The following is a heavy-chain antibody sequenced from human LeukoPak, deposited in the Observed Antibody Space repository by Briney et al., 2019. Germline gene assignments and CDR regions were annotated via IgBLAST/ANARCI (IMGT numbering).Heavy chain of an antibody. V-gene: IGHV4-59*08. J-gene: IGHJ4*02. CDR3: AGDIVATRPFDY. CDR1: GGSISSYY. D-gene: IGHD5-12*01. Sequence: SETLSLTCTVSGGSISSYYWSWIRQPPGEGLEWIGYIYYSGSTNYNPSLKSRVTISVDTSKNQFSLKLSSVTAADTAVYYCAGDIVATRPFDYWGQGTLVTVSS. CDR2: IYYSGST.